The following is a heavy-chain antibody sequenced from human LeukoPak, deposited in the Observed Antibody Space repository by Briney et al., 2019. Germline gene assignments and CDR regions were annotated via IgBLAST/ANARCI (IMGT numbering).Heavy chain of an antibody. CDR2: ISRSSSTI. CDR1: GFTFSSFW. D-gene: IGHD6-25*01. Sequence: SGGSLRLSCAASGFTFSSFWMHWVRQAPGKGLEWVSYISRSSSTIYYADSVKGRFTISRDNAKNSLYLQMNSLRDEDTAVYYCARDLKYSSDTQFFDYWGQGTLVTVSS. CDR3: ARDLKYSSDTQFFDY. V-gene: IGHV3-48*02. J-gene: IGHJ4*02.